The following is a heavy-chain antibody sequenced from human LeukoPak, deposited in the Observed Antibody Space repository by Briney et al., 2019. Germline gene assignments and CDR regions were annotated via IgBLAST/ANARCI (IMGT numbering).Heavy chain of an antibody. J-gene: IGHJ6*02. D-gene: IGHD6-19*01. Sequence: GGSLRLSCAASRFPFSNYGMHWVRQAPGKGLEWVAFIQYDGSNKYYADSVKGRFTISRDNSKNTLYLQTNSLRAEDTAVFYCAKDRPGYSSGWFPYGMDVWGQGTTVTVSS. CDR3: AKDRPGYSSGWFPYGMDV. CDR1: RFPFSNYG. V-gene: IGHV3-30*02. CDR2: IQYDGSNK.